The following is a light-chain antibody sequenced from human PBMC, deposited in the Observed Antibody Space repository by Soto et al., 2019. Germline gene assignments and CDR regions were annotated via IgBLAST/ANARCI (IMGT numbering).Light chain of an antibody. CDR3: QAYDYSLTASV. CDR2: GNR. V-gene: IGLV1-40*01. Sequence: QSVLTQPPSVSGAPGQRVTISCTGNSSNLGAGYDVHWYQQLPGAAPKLVIFGNRNRPSGIPERFSGSKSGTSASLAITGXXXEDEADYYCQAYDYSLTASVFGGGTKLTVL. J-gene: IGLJ3*02. CDR1: SSNLGAGYD.